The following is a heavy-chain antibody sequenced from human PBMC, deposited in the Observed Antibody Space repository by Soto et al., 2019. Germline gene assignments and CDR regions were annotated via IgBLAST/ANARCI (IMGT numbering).Heavy chain of an antibody. D-gene: IGHD6-13*01. CDR1: GGSISSYY. V-gene: IGHV4-59*08. CDR3: ARSIAAAVSWFDP. J-gene: IGHJ5*02. CDR2: IYYSGST. Sequence: PSETLSLTCTVSGGSISSYYWSWIRQPPGKGLEWIGYIYYSGSTNYNPSLKSRVTISVDTSKNQFSLKLSSVTAADTAVYYCARSIAAAVSWFDPWGQGTLVTVS.